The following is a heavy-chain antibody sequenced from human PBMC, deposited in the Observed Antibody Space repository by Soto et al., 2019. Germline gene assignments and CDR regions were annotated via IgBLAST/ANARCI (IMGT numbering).Heavy chain of an antibody. Sequence: PRPSCAHTGLTFSTDAISSVRQSPWQGLEWVSAISGSGGSTYYADSVKGRFTISRDNSKNTLYLQVNSLRAEDTAVYYCAKDLAYYYDSSGYFDYWGQATLLTISS. CDR1: GLTFSTDA. CDR2: ISGSGGST. V-gene: IGHV3-23*01. J-gene: IGHJ4*02. CDR3: AKDLAYYYDSSGYFDY. D-gene: IGHD3-22*01.